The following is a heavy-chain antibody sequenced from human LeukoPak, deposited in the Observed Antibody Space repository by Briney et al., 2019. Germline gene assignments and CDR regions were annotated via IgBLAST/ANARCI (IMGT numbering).Heavy chain of an antibody. CDR3: ARDLDYVPDY. J-gene: IGHJ4*02. CDR1: GYSISSGYY. CDR2: IYHSGST. V-gene: IGHV4-38-2*02. Sequence: SETLSLTCTVSGYSISSGYYWGWIRQPPGKGLEWIGSIYHSGSTYYNPSLKSRVTISVDTSKNQFSLKLSSVTAADTAVYYCARDLDYVPDYWSQGTLVTVSS. D-gene: IGHD4-17*01.